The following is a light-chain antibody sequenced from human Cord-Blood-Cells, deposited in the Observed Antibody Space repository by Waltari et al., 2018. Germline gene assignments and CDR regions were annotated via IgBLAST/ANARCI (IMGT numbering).Light chain of an antibody. CDR3: SSYAGSNNVV. V-gene: IGLV2-8*01. Sequence: QSALTQPPSVSGSPGQSVTISCTGTSSDVGGYNYVPWYQQHPGKAPKLMIYEVSKRPSGVPVRFSGSKSGNTASLTVSGLQAEDEADYYCSSYAGSNNVVFGGGTKLTVL. J-gene: IGLJ2*01. CDR1: SSDVGGYNY. CDR2: EVS.